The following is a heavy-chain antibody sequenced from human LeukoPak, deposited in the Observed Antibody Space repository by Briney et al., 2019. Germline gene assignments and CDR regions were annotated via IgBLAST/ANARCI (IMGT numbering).Heavy chain of an antibody. CDR1: GYTFTGYY. D-gene: IGHD6-25*01. J-gene: IGHJ4*02. CDR3: ARDPSNSSGWRAWGDY. CDR2: ISAYNGDT. V-gene: IGHV1-18*04. Sequence: ASVKVSCKASGYTFTGYYMHRVRQAPGQGLEWMGWISAYNGDTKYAQKFQGRVTMTTDTSTTTAYMELRSLRSDDTAVYYCARDPSNSSGWRAWGDYWGQGILVTVSS.